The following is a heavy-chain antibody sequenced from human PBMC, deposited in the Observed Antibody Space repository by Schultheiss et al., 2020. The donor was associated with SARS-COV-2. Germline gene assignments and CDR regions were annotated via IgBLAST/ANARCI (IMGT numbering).Heavy chain of an antibody. CDR2: IYFSGSI. CDR1: GGSFSGYY. Sequence: SQTLSLTCAVYGGSFSGYYWGWIRQHSGKGLEWIGYIYFSGSIYYNPSLKSRVTISLDTSKNQFSLKLSSVTAADTAVYYCARGRGSWYYDSSGYSLDYWGQGALVTVAS. V-gene: IGHV4-34*01. CDR3: ARGRGSWYYDSSGYSLDY. D-gene: IGHD3-22*01. J-gene: IGHJ4*02.